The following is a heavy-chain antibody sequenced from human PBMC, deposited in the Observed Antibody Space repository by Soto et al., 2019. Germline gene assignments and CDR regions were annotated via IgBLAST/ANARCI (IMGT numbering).Heavy chain of an antibody. CDR2: IYYSGST. CDR3: ARGPRGTYDYIWGSYRLASVYFDY. D-gene: IGHD3-16*02. J-gene: IGHJ4*02. CDR1: GGSISSSSYY. V-gene: IGHV4-39*07. Sequence: SETLSLTCTVSGGSISSSSYYWGWIRQPPGKGLEWIGSIYYSGSTYYNPSLKSRVTISVDTSKNQFSLKLSSVTAADTAVYYCARGPRGTYDYIWGSYRLASVYFDYWGQGTLVTVSS.